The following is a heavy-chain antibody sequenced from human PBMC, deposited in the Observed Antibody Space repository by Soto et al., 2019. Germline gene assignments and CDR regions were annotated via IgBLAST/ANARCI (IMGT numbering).Heavy chain of an antibody. CDR3: ALHESWTLGKVVAATL. CDR1: GFSLSTSGVG. J-gene: IGHJ4*02. V-gene: IGHV2-5*02. CDR2: IYWDDDK. Sequence: SGPTLVNPTQTLTLTCTFSGFSLSTSGVGVGWIRQPPGKALEWLALIYWDDDKRYSPSLKSRLTITKDTSKNQVVLTMTNMDPVDTATYYCALHESWTLGKVVAATLWGQGTLFTVSS. D-gene: IGHD2-15*01.